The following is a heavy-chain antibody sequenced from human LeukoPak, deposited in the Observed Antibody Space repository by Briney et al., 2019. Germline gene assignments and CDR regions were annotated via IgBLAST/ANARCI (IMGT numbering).Heavy chain of an antibody. Sequence: SETLSLTCTVSGGSISSSSYYWGWIRQPPGKGLEWIGSIYYSGSTYYNPSLKSRVTISVDTSKNQFSLKLSSVTAADTAVYYCARQWELPYYYYYYMDVWGKGTTVTISS. J-gene: IGHJ6*03. V-gene: IGHV4-39*01. CDR3: ARQWELPYYYYYYMDV. D-gene: IGHD1-26*01. CDR1: GGSISSSSYY. CDR2: IYYSGST.